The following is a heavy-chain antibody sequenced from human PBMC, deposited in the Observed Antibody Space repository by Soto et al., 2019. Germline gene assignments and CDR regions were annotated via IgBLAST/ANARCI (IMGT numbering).Heavy chain of an antibody. V-gene: IGHV1-18*01. CDR3: ARYCSSTSCDHYFDY. D-gene: IGHD2-2*01. CDR1: GYSFTNYD. Sequence: ASAKVSCKASGYSFTNYDISWVRQAPGQGLEWMGWISPYNGDTNYAQKLQGRVTMTTDTSTSTAYMELRSLRSDDTAVYYCARYCSSTSCDHYFDYWGQGTLVTVSS. J-gene: IGHJ4*02. CDR2: ISPYNGDT.